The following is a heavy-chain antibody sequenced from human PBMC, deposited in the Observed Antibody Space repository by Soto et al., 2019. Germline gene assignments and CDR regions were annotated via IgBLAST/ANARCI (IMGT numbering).Heavy chain of an antibody. CDR3: ARDQVQTLLWFGESNYYYYYMDV. CDR1: VFTFSSYW. D-gene: IGHD3-10*01. Sequence: EVQLVESGGGLVQPGGSLRLSCAASVFTFSSYWMHWVRQAPGKGLVWVSRINSDGSSTSYADSVKGRFTISRDNAKNTLYLQMNSLRAEDTAVYYCARDQVQTLLWFGESNYYYYYMDVWGKGTTVTVSS. CDR2: INSDGSST. J-gene: IGHJ6*03. V-gene: IGHV3-74*01.